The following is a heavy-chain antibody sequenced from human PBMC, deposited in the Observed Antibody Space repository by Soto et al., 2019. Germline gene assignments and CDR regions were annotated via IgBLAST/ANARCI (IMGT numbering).Heavy chain of an antibody. CDR2: IIPIFSTA. D-gene: IGHD3-3*01. Sequence: SVKVSCKASGGTFSSYAISWVRQAPGQGLEWMGGIIPIFSTANYAQKFQGRVTITADKSTSTAYMELSSLRSEDTAVYYCARGALNYDLWSGPINGGMDVWGQGTTVTVSS. CDR3: ARGALNYDLWSGPINGGMDV. J-gene: IGHJ6*02. CDR1: GGTFSSYA. V-gene: IGHV1-69*06.